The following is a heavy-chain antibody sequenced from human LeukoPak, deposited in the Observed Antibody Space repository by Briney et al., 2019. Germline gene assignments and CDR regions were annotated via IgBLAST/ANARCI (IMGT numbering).Heavy chain of an antibody. CDR3: ATSCDYVWGSYRHGPRD. V-gene: IGHV3-30*03. CDR2: ISYDGSNK. J-gene: IGHJ4*02. CDR1: GFTFSSYA. D-gene: IGHD3-16*02. Sequence: GGSLRLSCAASGFTFSSYAMSWVRQAPGKGLEWVAVISYDGSNKYYADSVKGRFTISRDNSKNTLYLQMNSLRAEDTAVYYCATSCDYVWGSYRHGPRDWGQGTLVTVSS.